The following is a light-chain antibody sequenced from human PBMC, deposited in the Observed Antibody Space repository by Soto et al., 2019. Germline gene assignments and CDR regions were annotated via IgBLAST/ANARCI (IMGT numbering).Light chain of an antibody. V-gene: IGKV3-11*01. CDR2: NAC. CDR3: QHRSDWSPRLT. Sequence: EIVLTQSPATLSLSPGERATLSSGASRSVSSYLAWYQQKPGQAPRLLIYNACYRATGIPARFSGSGSGTDYTLTISILEPEDFAVYYCQHRSDWSPRLTFGGGTKVEI. CDR1: RSVSSY. J-gene: IGKJ4*01.